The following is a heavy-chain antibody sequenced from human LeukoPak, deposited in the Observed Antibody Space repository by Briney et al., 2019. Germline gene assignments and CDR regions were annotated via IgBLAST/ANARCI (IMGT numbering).Heavy chain of an antibody. CDR3: ARGQMSGSWYSIDY. D-gene: IGHD2-15*01. J-gene: IGHJ4*02. V-gene: IGHV4-4*02. CDR2: TDHSGNT. Sequence: AGTLSLTCAVSGGSISSRNWWNWVRQPPGKGLEWIAETDHSGNTDYNPSLKSRVTISVDKSKNQVSLKLRSVTAADTAVYYCARGQMSGSWYSIDYWGQGTLVTVSS. CDR1: GGSISSRNW.